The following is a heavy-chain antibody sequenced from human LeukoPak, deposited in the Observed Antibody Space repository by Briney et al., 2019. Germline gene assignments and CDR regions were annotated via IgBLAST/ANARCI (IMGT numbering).Heavy chain of an antibody. V-gene: IGHV3-23*01. CDR3: AKDREGVFDY. J-gene: IGHJ4*02. Sequence: PGGSLRLSCAASGFTFSSYAMSWVRQAPGKGLDWVSAISGSRGSTYYADSVKGRFTISRDNSKNTLYLQMNSLRAEDTAVYYCAKDREGVFDYWGQGTLVTVSS. D-gene: IGHD6-13*01. CDR2: ISGSRGST. CDR1: GFTFSSYA.